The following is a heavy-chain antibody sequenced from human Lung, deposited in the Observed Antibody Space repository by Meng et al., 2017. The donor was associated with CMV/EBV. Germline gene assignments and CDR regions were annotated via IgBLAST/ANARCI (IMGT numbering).Heavy chain of an antibody. Sequence: SETLSLXCTVSGGSISSSSYYWGWIRQPPGKGLEWIGNIYYSGSTYYNPSLKSRVTISVDTSKNQFSLKLSSVTAADTAVYYCASTEDYYDSSGYDYWGKGTXVTVYS. CDR3: ASTEDYYDSSGYDY. CDR2: IYYSGST. CDR1: GGSISSSSYY. D-gene: IGHD3-22*01. J-gene: IGHJ4*02. V-gene: IGHV4-39*01.